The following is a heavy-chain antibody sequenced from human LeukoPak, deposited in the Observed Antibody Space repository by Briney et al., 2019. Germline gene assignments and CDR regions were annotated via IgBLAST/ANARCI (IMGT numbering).Heavy chain of an antibody. Sequence: SEALSLTCTVSGDSISTSRYSWGWIRQPPGKGLEWIGSMYYSRSTHYNPSLKSRVTISLDTSNNQFSLKVTSVTAADTAVYLCARGTLNWYAVYWGQGSLVTVSS. CDR2: MYYSRST. V-gene: IGHV4-39*07. CDR1: GDSISTSRYS. J-gene: IGHJ4*02. D-gene: IGHD1-20*01. CDR3: ARGTLNWYAVY.